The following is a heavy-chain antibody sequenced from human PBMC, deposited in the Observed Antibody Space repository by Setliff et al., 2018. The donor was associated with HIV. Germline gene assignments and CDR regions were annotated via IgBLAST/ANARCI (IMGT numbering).Heavy chain of an antibody. V-gene: IGHV3-23*01. CDR3: AKMDVVVIPAAIRY. Sequence: GESPKISCGASGFTFRSYAMNWVRQAPGKGLEWVSTISGSGGNTHYADSVKGRFTIFRDNSKNTLYLQMNSLRAEDTAVYYCAKMDVVVIPAAIRYWGQGTLVTVSS. CDR1: GFTFRSYA. CDR2: ISGSGGNT. D-gene: IGHD2-2*01. J-gene: IGHJ4*02.